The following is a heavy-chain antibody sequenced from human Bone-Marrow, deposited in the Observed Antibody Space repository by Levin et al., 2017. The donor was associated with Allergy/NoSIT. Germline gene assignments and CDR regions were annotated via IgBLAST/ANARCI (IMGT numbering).Heavy chain of an antibody. Sequence: SQTLSLPCTVSGDSIRSSSYYWGWIRQPPGKGLEWIGSIYYSGYTYYNPSLKSRIAMSVDTSRDQFSLKLSSVTAADTAVYYCARIRKLLGLDYWGQGTLVTVSS. J-gene: IGHJ4*02. CDR1: GDSIRSSSYY. CDR2: IYYSGYT. D-gene: IGHD1-7*01. V-gene: IGHV4-39*07. CDR3: ARIRKLLGLDY.